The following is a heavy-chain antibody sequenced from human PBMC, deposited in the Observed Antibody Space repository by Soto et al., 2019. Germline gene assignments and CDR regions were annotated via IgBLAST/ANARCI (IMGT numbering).Heavy chain of an antibody. Sequence: QLQLQESGPGLVKPSETLSLTCTVSGGSISSSSYYWGWIRQPPGKGLVWIGSIYYSGSTYYNPSLKSRVILSVDTSKNQFSLMVSCVTAAEAAVYYCARLIRRSSRKAWGYWGQ. J-gene: IGHJ4*02. D-gene: IGHD6-19*01. CDR1: GGSISSSSYY. CDR3: ARLIRRSSRKAWGY. V-gene: IGHV4-39*01. CDR2: IYYSGST.